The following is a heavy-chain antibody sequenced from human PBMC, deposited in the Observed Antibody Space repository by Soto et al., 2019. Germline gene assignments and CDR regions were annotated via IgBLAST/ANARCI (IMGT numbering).Heavy chain of an antibody. Sequence: EVQLVESVGGLVQPGGSLSLACAVSGFTFSSYRMSWVRQAPGKGLEWVANIKQDGSEKYYVDFVKGRFTISRDNSQNTLYLQMDSLRAEDTAVYYGASDRSGGPIVVPWFDPWGQGTLVSVST. CDR2: IKQDGSEK. D-gene: IGHD2-15*01. V-gene: IGHV3-7*01. CDR1: GFTFSSYR. J-gene: IGHJ5*02. CDR3: ASDRSGGPIVVPWFDP.